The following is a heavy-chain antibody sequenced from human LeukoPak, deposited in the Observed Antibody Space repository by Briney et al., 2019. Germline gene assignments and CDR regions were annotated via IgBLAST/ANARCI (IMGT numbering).Heavy chain of an antibody. V-gene: IGHV3-23*01. Sequence: GGSLRPSCAASGFTFSNFAVSWVRQAPGKGLEWDSAISGSGGSTYYADSVKGRFTISRDSSKNTLYLQMNSLRAEDTAVYYCAKGVGTNKGGYYFDYWGQGTPVTVSS. CDR2: ISGSGGST. D-gene: IGHD1-26*01. CDR3: AKGVGTNKGGYYFDY. CDR1: GFTFSNFA. J-gene: IGHJ4*02.